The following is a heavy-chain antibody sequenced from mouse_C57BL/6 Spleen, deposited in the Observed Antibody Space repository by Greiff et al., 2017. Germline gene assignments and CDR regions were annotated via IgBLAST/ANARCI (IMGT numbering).Heavy chain of an antibody. CDR1: GYTFTSYW. D-gene: IGHD2-2*01. V-gene: IGHV1-69*01. CDR2: IDPSDSYT. CDR3: ARGGDGYGLYAMDY. J-gene: IGHJ4*01. Sequence: QIQLQQPGAELVMPGASVKLSCKASGYTFTSYWMHWVKQRPGQGLEWIGEIDPSDSYTNYNQKFKGKSTLTVDKSSSTAYMQLSSRTSEDSAVYYCARGGDGYGLYAMDYWGQGTSVTVSS.